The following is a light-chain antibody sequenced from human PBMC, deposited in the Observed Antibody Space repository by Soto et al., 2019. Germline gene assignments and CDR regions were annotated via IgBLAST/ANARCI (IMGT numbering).Light chain of an antibody. CDR1: HGISNY. V-gene: IGKV1-27*01. J-gene: IGKJ4*01. CDR2: AAS. CDR3: QKDNSVRLT. Sequence: DIQLTQSPSSLSASVGDRVTISCRASHGISNYLAWYQHKSVKVPQLLIYAASTLQSGVPSRFSGSGSGTDFTLTISGLQPEDVASYYGQKDNSVRLTFGGGTKGMIK.